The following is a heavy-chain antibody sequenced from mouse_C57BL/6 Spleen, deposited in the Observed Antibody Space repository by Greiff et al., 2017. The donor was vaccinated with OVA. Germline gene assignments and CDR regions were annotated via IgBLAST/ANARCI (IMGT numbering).Heavy chain of an antibody. CDR1: GYTFTSYW. V-gene: IGHV1-55*01. CDR2: IYPGSGST. Sequence: VQLQESGAELVKPGASVKMSCKASGYTFTSYWITWVKQRPGQGLEWIGDIYPGSGSTNYNEKFKSKATLTVDTSSSTAYMQLSSLTSEDSAVYYCAKKFLYAMDYWGQGTSVTVSS. CDR3: AKKFLYAMDY. J-gene: IGHJ4*01.